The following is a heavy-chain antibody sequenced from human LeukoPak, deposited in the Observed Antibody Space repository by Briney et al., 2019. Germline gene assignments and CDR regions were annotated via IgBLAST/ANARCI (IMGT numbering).Heavy chain of an antibody. D-gene: IGHD1-26*01. J-gene: IGHJ4*02. V-gene: IGHV3-33*06. CDR1: GFTFSSYG. Sequence: PGGSLRLSCAASGFTFSSYGMHWVRQAPGKGLEWVAVIWYDGSNKYYADSVKGRFTISRDNSKNTLYLQMNSLRAKDTAVYYCAKDPRWDTNYYFDYWGQGTLVTVSS. CDR3: AKDPRWDTNYYFDY. CDR2: IWYDGSNK.